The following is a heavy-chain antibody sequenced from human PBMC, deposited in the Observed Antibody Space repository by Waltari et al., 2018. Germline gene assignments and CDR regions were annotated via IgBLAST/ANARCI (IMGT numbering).Heavy chain of an antibody. J-gene: IGHJ4*02. V-gene: IGHV3-23*01. Sequence: GSLRLSCEASGFTFITHAINWVRQAPGKGLEWVSSISVSDATYYADSVKGRFTISRDNSDNTVYLQMNSLRADDTAVYYCAKPFYNWDDPLDSWGQGTLVTVSS. CDR1: GFTFITHA. CDR2: ISVSDAT. CDR3: AKPFYNWDDPLDS. D-gene: IGHD1-20*01.